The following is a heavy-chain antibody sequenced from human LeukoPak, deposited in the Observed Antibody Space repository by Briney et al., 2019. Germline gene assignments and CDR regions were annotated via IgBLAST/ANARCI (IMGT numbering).Heavy chain of an antibody. J-gene: IGHJ1*01. CDR3: AKDFAKYCSGGCDFQY. Sequence: GGSLRLSCAASGLTVSSNCMSWVRQAPGKGLEWVSFIYSGGNTYYADSVKGRFTISRDNSKNTLYLQMNSLRTDDTAVYYCAKDFAKYCSGGCDFQYWGQGTLVTVSS. D-gene: IGHD2-15*01. V-gene: IGHV3-53*05. CDR2: IYSGGNT. CDR1: GLTVSSNC.